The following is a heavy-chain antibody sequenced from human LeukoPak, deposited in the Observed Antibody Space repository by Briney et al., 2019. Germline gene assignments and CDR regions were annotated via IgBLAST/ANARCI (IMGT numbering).Heavy chain of an antibody. D-gene: IGHD3-22*01. J-gene: IGHJ4*02. V-gene: IGHV3-7*01. CDR3: ARGSGYYLGHFDY. CDR2: IKQDGSEK. CDR1: GFTFSSYW. Sequence: GGSLRLSCAASGFTFSSYWMSWVRQAPGKGLEWVANIKQDGSEKYYVDPVKGRFTISRDNAKNSLYLQMNSLRAEDTAVYYCARGSGYYLGHFDYWGQGTLVTVSS.